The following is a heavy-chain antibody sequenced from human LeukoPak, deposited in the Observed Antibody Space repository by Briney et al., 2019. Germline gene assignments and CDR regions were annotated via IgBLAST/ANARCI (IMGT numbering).Heavy chain of an antibody. CDR2: INHSGST. D-gene: IGHD3-10*02. CDR3: ARRTDYDIRGSDYYYYGMDV. Sequence: SETLSLTCAVYGGSFSGYYWSWIRQPPGKGLEWIGKINHSGSTNYNPSLKSRVTISVDTSKNQFSLKLSSVTAADTAVYYCARRTDYDIRGSDYYYYGMDVWGQGTTVTVSS. J-gene: IGHJ6*02. V-gene: IGHV4-34*01. CDR1: GGSFSGYY.